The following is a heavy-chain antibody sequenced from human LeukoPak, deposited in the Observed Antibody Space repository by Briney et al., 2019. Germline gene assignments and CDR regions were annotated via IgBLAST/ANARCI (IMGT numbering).Heavy chain of an antibody. Sequence: PGGSLRLSCAASGFTFSSYGMHWVRQAPGKGLEWVAFIRYDGSNKYYADSVKGRFTISRDNSKNTLYLQMNSLRAEDTAVYFCVKDNPLDYWGQGTLVIVSS. J-gene: IGHJ4*02. V-gene: IGHV3-30*02. CDR1: GFTFSSYG. CDR2: IRYDGSNK. D-gene: IGHD1-14*01. CDR3: VKDNPLDY.